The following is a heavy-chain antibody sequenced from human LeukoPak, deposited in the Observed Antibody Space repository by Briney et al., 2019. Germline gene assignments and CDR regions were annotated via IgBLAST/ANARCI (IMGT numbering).Heavy chain of an antibody. CDR3: ARDSGTTGEVKLDP. J-gene: IGHJ5*02. V-gene: IGHV4-4*07. Sequence: PSETLSLTCTVSGGSISSYWSWIRQPAGKGLEWTGRIYCSWTTTYNPSLKNRVSMSIDTSKNQFSLQLMSVTAADTAVYYCARDSGTTGEVKLDPWGQGTLVTVSS. CDR2: IYCSWTT. CDR1: GGSISSY. D-gene: IGHD3-10*01.